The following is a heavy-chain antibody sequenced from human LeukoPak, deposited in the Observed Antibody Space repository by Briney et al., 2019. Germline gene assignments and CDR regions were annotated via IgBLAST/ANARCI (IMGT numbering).Heavy chain of an antibody. V-gene: IGHV3-33*01. J-gene: IGHJ4*02. CDR2: IWYDGSNK. CDR1: GFTFGSYG. Sequence: GRSLRLSCAASGFTFGSYGMHWVRQAPGKGLEWVAVIWYDGSNKYYADSVKGRFTISRDNSKNTLYLQMNSLRAEDTAVYYCARVGRYCSGGSCLDYWGQGTLVTVSS. D-gene: IGHD2-15*01. CDR3: ARVGRYCSGGSCLDY.